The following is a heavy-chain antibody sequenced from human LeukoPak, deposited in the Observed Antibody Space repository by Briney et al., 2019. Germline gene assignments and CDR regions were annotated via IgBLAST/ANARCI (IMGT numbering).Heavy chain of an antibody. CDR1: GLTFSSHW. V-gene: IGHV3-74*01. CDR2: ITNDGSST. D-gene: IGHD1-26*01. J-gene: IGHJ4*02. Sequence: PGGSLRLSCAASGLTFSSHWMHWVRQAPGKGLVWVSRITNDGSSTTYADSVKGRFTISRDNSKNKVYLQMSSLRAEDTAVYYCAKLYSGSYYFDYWGQGTLVTVSS. CDR3: AKLYSGSYYFDY.